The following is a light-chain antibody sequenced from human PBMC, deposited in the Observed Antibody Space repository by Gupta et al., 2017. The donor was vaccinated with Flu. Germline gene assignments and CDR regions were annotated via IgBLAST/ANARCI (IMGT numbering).Light chain of an antibody. V-gene: IGKV1-5*03. J-gene: IGKJ1*01. CDR3: QQYKAYPWT. Sequence: PSNWSTSVGARVTITCRASQNIESWLAWYQQRPGKAPRLLIYKGSDLQSGVPSRFSGSGSETEFTLAISSLQPEDLATYYCQQYKAYPWTFGQGTKV. CDR2: KGS. CDR1: QNIESW.